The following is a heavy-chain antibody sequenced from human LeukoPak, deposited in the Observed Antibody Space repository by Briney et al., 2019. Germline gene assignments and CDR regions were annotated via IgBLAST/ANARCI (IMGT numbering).Heavy chain of an antibody. V-gene: IGHV6-1*01. Sequence: PSQTLSLTCAIFGDSVSSNSASWNWIRQSPSRGLEWLGRTYYRSEWYIDYAVSVKSRMVINPDTSKNQFSLQLNSVTDEDTAIYYCARMSWLLQGGSDHWGQGTLVTVSS. CDR2: TYYRSEWYI. D-gene: IGHD5-24*01. CDR3: ARMSWLLQGGSDH. CDR1: GDSVSSNSAS. J-gene: IGHJ4*02.